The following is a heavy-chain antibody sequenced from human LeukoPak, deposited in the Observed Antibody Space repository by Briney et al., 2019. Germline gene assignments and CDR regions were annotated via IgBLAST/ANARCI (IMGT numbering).Heavy chain of an antibody. CDR2: IYYSGST. V-gene: IGHV4-59*01. D-gene: IGHD3-22*01. Sequence: PSETLSLTCTVSGGSISSYYWSWIRQPPGKGLEWIGYIYYSGSTNYNPSLKSRVTISVDTSKNQFSLKLSSVTAADTAVYYCARDGRAYYDSVERGLDYWGQGTLVTVSS. CDR3: ARDGRAYYDSVERGLDY. CDR1: GGSISSYY. J-gene: IGHJ4*02.